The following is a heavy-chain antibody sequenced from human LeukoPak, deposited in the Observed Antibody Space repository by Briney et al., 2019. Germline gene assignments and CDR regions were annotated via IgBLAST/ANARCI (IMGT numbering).Heavy chain of an antibody. J-gene: IGHJ4*02. CDR2: IGTAGDT. Sequence: PGGSLRLSCAASGFTFSSYDMQWVRQATGKGLEWVSAIGTAGDTYYPGSVKGRFTISRENAKNSLYLQMNSLRAGDTAVYYCARGRSNWNSLELIDYWGQGTLVTVSS. CDR3: ARGRSNWNSLELIDY. D-gene: IGHD1/OR15-1a*01. CDR1: GFTFSSYD. V-gene: IGHV3-13*01.